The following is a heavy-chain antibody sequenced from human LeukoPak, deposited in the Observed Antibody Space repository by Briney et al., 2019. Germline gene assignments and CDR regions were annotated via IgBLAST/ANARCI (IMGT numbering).Heavy chain of an antibody. CDR3: ARDIVVVPARIYYMDV. J-gene: IGHJ6*03. Sequence: SETLSLTCTVSGGSISSYYWSWIRQPPGKGLEWIGRIYTSGSTNYNPSLKSRVTMSVDTSKNQFSLKLSSVTAADTAVYYCARDIVVVPARIYYMDVWGKGTTVTVSS. V-gene: IGHV4-4*07. CDR2: IYTSGST. CDR1: GGSISSYY. D-gene: IGHD2-2*01.